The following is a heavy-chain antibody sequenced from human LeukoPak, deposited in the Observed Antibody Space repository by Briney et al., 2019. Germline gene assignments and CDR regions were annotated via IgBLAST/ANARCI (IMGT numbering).Heavy chain of an antibody. J-gene: IGHJ3*02. D-gene: IGHD5-12*01. V-gene: IGHV3-66*04. CDR3: ARLRTKGYSGYDYFAADAAGGAFDI. CDR1: DFTFSSYG. CDR2: IYSGGST. Sequence: GGSLRLSCAASDFTFSSYGMHWDRQAPGKGLEWVSVIYSGGSTYYADSVKGRFTISRDNSKNTLYLQMNSLRAEDTAVYYCARLRTKGYSGYDYFAADAAGGAFDIWGQGTMVTVSS.